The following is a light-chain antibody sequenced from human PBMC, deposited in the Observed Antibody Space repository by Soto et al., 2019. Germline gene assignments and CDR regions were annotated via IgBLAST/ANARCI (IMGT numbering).Light chain of an antibody. V-gene: IGKV3-11*01. CDR1: QSVSSQ. Sequence: EIVLAQSPATLSLSPGERATLSCRASQSVSSQLAWYQQKPGQAPRLLIYDASNRATGIPARFSGSGSGTDFTLTSSSLEPEDCAVYYCQQRSDWPLITFGGGTKVEIK. CDR2: DAS. J-gene: IGKJ4*01. CDR3: QQRSDWPLIT.